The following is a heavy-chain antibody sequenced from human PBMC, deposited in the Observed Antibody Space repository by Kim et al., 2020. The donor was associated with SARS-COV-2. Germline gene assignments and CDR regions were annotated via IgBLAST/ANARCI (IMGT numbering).Heavy chain of an antibody. CDR2: INPSGGST. J-gene: IGHJ3*02. CDR1: GYTFTSYY. CDR3: ASAPLIYDAFDI. V-gene: IGHV1-46*01. D-gene: IGHD2-8*01. Sequence: ASVKVSCKASGYTFTSYYMHWVRQAPGQGLEWMGIINPSGGSTSYAQKFQGRVTMTRDTSTSTAYMELSSLRSEDTAVYYCASAPLIYDAFDIWGQGTMVTVSS.